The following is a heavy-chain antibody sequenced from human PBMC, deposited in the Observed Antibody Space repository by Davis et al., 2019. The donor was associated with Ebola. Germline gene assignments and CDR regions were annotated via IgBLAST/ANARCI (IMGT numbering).Heavy chain of an antibody. CDR1: GFTFSSYS. CDR3: ARDTIFGVVIMWYMDV. D-gene: IGHD3-3*01. J-gene: IGHJ6*03. Sequence: GESLKISCAASGFTFSSYSMNWVRQAPGKGLEWVSSISSSSSYIYYADSVKGRFTISRDNAKNSLYLQMNSLRDEDTAVYYCARDTIFGVVIMWYMDVWGKGTTVTVSS. V-gene: IGHV3-21*01. CDR2: ISSSSSYI.